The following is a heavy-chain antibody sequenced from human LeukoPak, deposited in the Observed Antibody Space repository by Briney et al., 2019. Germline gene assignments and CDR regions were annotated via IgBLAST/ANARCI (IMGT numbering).Heavy chain of an antibody. CDR2: IYYSGST. J-gene: IGHJ6*02. V-gene: IGHV4-59*01. Sequence: SETLSLTCTVSGGSISSYYWSWIRQPPGRGLEWIGYIYYSGSTNYNPSLKSRVTISVDTSKNQFSLKLSSVTAADTAVYYCARDTYYYDSSGYFFDYYGMDVWGQGTTVTVSS. CDR3: ARDTYYYDSSGYFFDYYGMDV. D-gene: IGHD3-22*01. CDR1: GGSISSYY.